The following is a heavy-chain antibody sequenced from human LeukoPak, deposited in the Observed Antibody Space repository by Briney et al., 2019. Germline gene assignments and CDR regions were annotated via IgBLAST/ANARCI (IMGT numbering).Heavy chain of an antibody. V-gene: IGHV4-61*01. CDR1: GGSVSSDSYF. D-gene: IGHD3-22*01. J-gene: IGHJ4*02. Sequence: SETLSLTCAVSGGSVSSDSYFWHWIRRSPGKGLEWLGFVCYSGRTKYNPSLKSRVTMSIDTSKNQVSLRLRSVTAADTAVYYCARVGSSGYYDYWGQGTLVTVSS. CDR2: VCYSGRT. CDR3: ARVGSSGYYDY.